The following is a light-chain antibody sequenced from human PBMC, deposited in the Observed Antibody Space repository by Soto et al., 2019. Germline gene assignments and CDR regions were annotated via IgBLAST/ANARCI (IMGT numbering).Light chain of an antibody. J-gene: IGKJ4*01. CDR1: QGISSY. CDR2: AAS. CDR3: QKFDSAPLT. V-gene: IGKV1-27*01. Sequence: DIQMTQSPSSLSASVGDRVTITCRASQGISSYLAWYQQKPGKVPKLLIFAASTLQSGVPSWFSGSGSGTDFTLTISSLQPEDVATYYCQKFDSAPLTFGGGTKVDIK.